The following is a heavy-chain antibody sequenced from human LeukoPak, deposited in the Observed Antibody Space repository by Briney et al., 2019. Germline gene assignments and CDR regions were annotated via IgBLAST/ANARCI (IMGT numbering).Heavy chain of an antibody. D-gene: IGHD3-3*01. J-gene: IGHJ4*02. V-gene: IGHV3-11*04. CDR3: ARDRYDFWSGDLDY. CDR1: GFTFSDYY. CDR2: ISSSSSTI. Sequence: GGSLRLSCAASGFTFSDYYMSWIRQAPGKGLEWVSYISSSSSTIYYADSVKGRFTISRDNAKNSLYLQMNSLRAEDTAVYYCARDRYDFWSGDLDYWGQETLVTVSS.